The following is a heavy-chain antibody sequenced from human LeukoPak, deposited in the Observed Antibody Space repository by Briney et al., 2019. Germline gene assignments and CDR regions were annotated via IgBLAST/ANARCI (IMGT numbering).Heavy chain of an antibody. D-gene: IGHD2-15*01. J-gene: IGHJ4*02. Sequence: LSLTCSVSGGSISSGGYYWSWIRQPPGKGLEWTGYIYHSGSTYYNPSLKSRVTISVDRSKNQFSLKLSSVTAADTAVYYCARVSWTPPYYFDYWGQGTLVTVSS. CDR2: IYHSGST. CDR3: ARVSWTPPYYFDY. CDR1: GGSISSGGYY. V-gene: IGHV4-30-2*01.